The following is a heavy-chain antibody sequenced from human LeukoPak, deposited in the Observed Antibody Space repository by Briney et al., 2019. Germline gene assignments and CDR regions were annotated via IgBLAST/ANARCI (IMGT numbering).Heavy chain of an antibody. CDR3: ARDRGITMIVGYYYYGMDV. J-gene: IGHJ6*02. D-gene: IGHD3-22*01. CDR1: GYTFTSYG. Sequence: GASVKVSYKASGYTFTSYGISWVRQAPGQGLEWMGWISAYNGNTNYAQKLQGRVTMTTDTSTSTVYMELRSLRSDNTAVYYCARDRGITMIVGYYYYGMDVWGQGTTVTVSS. CDR2: ISAYNGNT. V-gene: IGHV1-18*01.